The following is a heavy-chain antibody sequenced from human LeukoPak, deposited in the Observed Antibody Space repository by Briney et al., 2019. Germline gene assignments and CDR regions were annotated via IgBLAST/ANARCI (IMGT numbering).Heavy chain of an antibody. Sequence: GGSLRLSCAASGFTVSSNYMSWVRQAPGKGLEWVSVIYSGGSTYYADSVKGRFTISRDNSKNTLYLQMNSLRAEDTAVYYCARDISLGWHFDYWGQGALVTVSS. V-gene: IGHV3-53*01. CDR1: GFTVSSNY. J-gene: IGHJ4*02. D-gene: IGHD5-24*01. CDR3: ARDISLGWHFDY. CDR2: IYSGGST.